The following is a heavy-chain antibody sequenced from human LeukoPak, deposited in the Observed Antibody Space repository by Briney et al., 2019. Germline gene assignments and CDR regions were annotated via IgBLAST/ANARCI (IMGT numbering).Heavy chain of an antibody. CDR3: ARARYETRIWPKSRYDYYHYMDV. CDR1: GFTFSSYS. J-gene: IGHJ6*03. CDR2: ISSSSSYI. Sequence: GGSLRLSCAASGFTFSSYSMNWVRQAPGKGLEWVSSISSSSSYIYYADSVKGRFTISRDNAKNSLYLQMNSLRSEDMAVYYCARARYETRIWPKSRYDYYHYMDVWGKGTTVTVSS. V-gene: IGHV3-21*01. D-gene: IGHD3-3*01.